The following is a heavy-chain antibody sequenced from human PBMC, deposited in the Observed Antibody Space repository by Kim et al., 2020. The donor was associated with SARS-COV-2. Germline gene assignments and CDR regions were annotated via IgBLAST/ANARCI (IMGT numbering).Heavy chain of an antibody. CDR2: ST. V-gene: IGHV1-46*01. D-gene: IGHD3-22*01. J-gene: IGHJ5*02. Sequence: STSYAQKFQGRVTMTRDTSTSTVYMELSSLRSEDTAVYYCAREYGYDSNPWGQGTLVTVSS. CDR3: AREYGYDSNP.